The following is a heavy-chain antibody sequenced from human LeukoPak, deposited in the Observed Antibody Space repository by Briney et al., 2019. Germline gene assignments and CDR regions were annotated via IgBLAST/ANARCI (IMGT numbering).Heavy chain of an antibody. V-gene: IGHV3-74*01. CDR1: GFTFSNYW. CDR2: IKSDGSST. D-gene: IGHD2-21*02. Sequence: GGSLRLSCAASGFTFSNYWMHWVRQAPGEALMWVSRIKSDGSSTTYADSVKGRFTISRDNAKNTLYLQMNSLRAEDTAVYYCSRDSLSSCGGDCCSGLDVWGQGTTVTVSS. J-gene: IGHJ6*02. CDR3: SRDSLSSCGGDCCSGLDV.